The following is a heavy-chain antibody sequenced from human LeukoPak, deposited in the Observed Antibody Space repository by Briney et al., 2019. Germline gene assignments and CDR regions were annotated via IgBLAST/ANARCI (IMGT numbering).Heavy chain of an antibody. J-gene: IGHJ4*02. V-gene: IGHV4-59*12. CDR2: IYYSGST. CDR3: ARDVLTTVTQFDY. Sequence: SETLSLTCTVSGGSISSSYWSWIRQPPGKGLEWIGYIYYSGSTNYNPSLKSRVTISVDTSKNQFSLKLSSVTAADTAVYYCARDVLTTVTQFDYWGQGTLVTVSS. CDR1: GGSISSSY. D-gene: IGHD4-17*01.